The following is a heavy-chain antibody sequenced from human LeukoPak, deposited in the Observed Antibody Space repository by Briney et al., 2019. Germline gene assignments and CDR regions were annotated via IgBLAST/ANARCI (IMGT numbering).Heavy chain of an antibody. Sequence: PSETLSLTCAVSGVSIRSYYWSWIRQHPGKGLEWIGYLSDVGTNDYNPSLKGRVTISRDTSKNQFSLRLRSVTAADAAVYHCARDKAPGGKRWFDPWGQGALVIVSS. CDR3: ARDKAPGGKRWFDP. CDR2: LSDVGTN. J-gene: IGHJ5*02. V-gene: IGHV4-59*01. CDR1: GVSIRSYY. D-gene: IGHD4-23*01.